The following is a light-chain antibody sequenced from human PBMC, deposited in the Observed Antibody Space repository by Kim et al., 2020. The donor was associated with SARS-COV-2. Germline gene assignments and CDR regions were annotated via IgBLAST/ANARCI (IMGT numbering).Light chain of an antibody. V-gene: IGLV3-1*01. CDR2: QDN. CDR3: QAWDSRSYVV. J-gene: IGLJ2*01. Sequence: SYELTQPPSVSVSPGQTASITCSGDKLGDKYAYWYQQKPGQSLVVVIYQDNKRPSGIPERFSGSNSGNTATLTISGTQAMDEADYYCQAWDSRSYVVFGGGTQLTVL. CDR1: KLGDKY.